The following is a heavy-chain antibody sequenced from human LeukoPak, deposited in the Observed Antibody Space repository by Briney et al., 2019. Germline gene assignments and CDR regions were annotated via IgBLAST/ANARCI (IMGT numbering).Heavy chain of an antibody. CDR1: GGTFSSYA. Sequence: SVKVSCKASGGTFSSYAISWVRQAPGQGLEWMGGIIPIFGTANYAQKFQGRVTITADESTSTAYMELSSLRSEDTAVYYCASGSVVVPAAMGPPYDAFDIWGQGTMVTVSS. J-gene: IGHJ3*02. V-gene: IGHV1-69*13. D-gene: IGHD2-2*01. CDR3: ASGSVVVPAAMGPPYDAFDI. CDR2: IIPIFGTA.